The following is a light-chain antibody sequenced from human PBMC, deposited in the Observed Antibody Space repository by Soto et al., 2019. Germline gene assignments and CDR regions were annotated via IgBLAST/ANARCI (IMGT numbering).Light chain of an antibody. Sequence: EMVMTQSPATLSVSPGERATLSCRASQSVSSNLAWYQQKPGQAPRLLIYGASTRATGIPARFSGSGSGTEFTLTISSLQSEDIAVYYCQQYNNWPPRTLGQGTKVEIK. CDR2: GAS. V-gene: IGKV3-15*01. CDR1: QSVSSN. CDR3: QQYNNWPPRT. J-gene: IGKJ1*01.